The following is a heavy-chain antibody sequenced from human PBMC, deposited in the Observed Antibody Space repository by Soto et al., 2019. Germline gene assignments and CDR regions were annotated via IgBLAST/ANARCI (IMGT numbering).Heavy chain of an antibody. CDR3: ARHGASFGAAAGTLDY. CDR2: IYYSGSI. Sequence: PSETLSLTCTVSGGSISSYYWSWIRQPPGKGLEWLGYIYYSGSINYNPSLKSRITISVDTSNNQFSLKLSSVTAADSAVYYCARHGASFGAAAGTLDYWGQGTLVTVSS. V-gene: IGHV4-59*08. CDR1: GGSISSYY. D-gene: IGHD6-13*01. J-gene: IGHJ4*02.